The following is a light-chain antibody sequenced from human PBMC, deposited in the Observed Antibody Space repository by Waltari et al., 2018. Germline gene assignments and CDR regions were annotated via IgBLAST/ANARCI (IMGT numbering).Light chain of an antibody. Sequence: DIVMTQSPDSLAVSLGERATINCKSSQSVLYSSNNKNYLAWYQQKPGQPPKLLIYWASTRKSAVPDRFSGSGSVTDFTLTISSLQAEDVAVYYCQQYYSTPLTFGGGTKVEIK. V-gene: IGKV4-1*01. CDR2: WAS. CDR3: QQYYSTPLT. J-gene: IGKJ4*01. CDR1: QSVLYSSNNKNY.